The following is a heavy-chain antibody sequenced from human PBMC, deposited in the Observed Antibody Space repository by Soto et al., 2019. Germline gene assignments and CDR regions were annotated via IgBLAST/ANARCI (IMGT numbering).Heavy chain of an antibody. CDR1: GFTFSSYG. CDR3: AKDRIVLVPAATGYYGMDV. Sequence: QVQLVESGGGVVQPGRSLRLSCAASGFTFSSYGMHWVRQAPGKGLEWMAVISYDGSNKYYADSVKGRFTISRDNSKNTLYLQMNSLRAEDTAVYYCAKDRIVLVPAATGYYGMDVWGQGTTVTVSS. J-gene: IGHJ6*02. V-gene: IGHV3-30*18. CDR2: ISYDGSNK. D-gene: IGHD2-2*01.